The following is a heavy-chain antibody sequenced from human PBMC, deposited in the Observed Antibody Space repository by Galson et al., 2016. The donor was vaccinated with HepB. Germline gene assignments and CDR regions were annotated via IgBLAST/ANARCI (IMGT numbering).Heavy chain of an antibody. D-gene: IGHD6-19*01. CDR3: ARASYSSSWFGDFDY. CDR2: IWYDGETK. J-gene: IGHJ4*02. CDR1: GFSFSLYG. Sequence: SLRLSCAASGFSFSLYGMHWVRQAPGKGLEWVALIWYDGETKYSADSVKGRFTISRDNSDNTLYLHMNSLRAEDTAVYYCARASYSSSWFGDFDYWGQGTLVIVSS. V-gene: IGHV3-33*01.